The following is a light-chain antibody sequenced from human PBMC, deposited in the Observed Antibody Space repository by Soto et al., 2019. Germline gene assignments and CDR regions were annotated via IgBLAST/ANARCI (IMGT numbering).Light chain of an antibody. CDR2: DAS. CDR1: QSVGSK. Sequence: ENLMTQSPATLAASPGERATLSCRASQSVGSKLAWYEQRPGQPPRLAMFDASIRATGVPARFSGVGSGTEFTLTISSLQYEDFALYFCQQYEKGPQATFGQGTKVEIK. J-gene: IGKJ1*01. V-gene: IGKV3-15*01. CDR3: QQYEKGPQAT.